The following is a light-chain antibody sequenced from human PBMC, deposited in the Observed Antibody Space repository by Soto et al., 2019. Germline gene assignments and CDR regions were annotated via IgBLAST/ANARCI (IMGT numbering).Light chain of an antibody. CDR1: QSISSY. CDR2: AAS. Sequence: DIQMTQSPSSLSASVGDRVTITCRASQSISSYLNWYQQKPGKAPKLLIYAASSLQSGVPSRFSGSGSGTAFTLTIRSLQPEDFATYYCQQSYSTPTFGQGTKLEIK. CDR3: QQSYSTPT. J-gene: IGKJ2*01. V-gene: IGKV1-39*01.